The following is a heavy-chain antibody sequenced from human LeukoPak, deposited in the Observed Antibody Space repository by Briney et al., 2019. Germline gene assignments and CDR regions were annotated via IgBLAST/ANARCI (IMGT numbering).Heavy chain of an antibody. V-gene: IGHV4-38-2*01. J-gene: IGHJ4*02. CDR2: IYHSGSA. CDR3: ARRTVIWGRYSLYYFDY. D-gene: IGHD3-16*01. Sequence: SETLSLTCAVSHYSISSGYSWGWIRQPPEKGLEWIGSIYHSGSASYNPSLKSRVTMSVDASKNQFSLRLSSVTAADTAVYYCARRTVIWGRYSLYYFDYRGQGTLVTVSS. CDR1: HYSISSGYS.